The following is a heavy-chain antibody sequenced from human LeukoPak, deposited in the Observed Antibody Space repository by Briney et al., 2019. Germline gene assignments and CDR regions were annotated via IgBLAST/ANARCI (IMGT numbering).Heavy chain of an antibody. D-gene: IGHD6-19*01. CDR2: IYYSGST. J-gene: IGHJ5*01. CDR3: ARAAVAGIWFAS. CDR1: GGSMSSYY. V-gene: IGHV4-59*01. Sequence: PSENLPLICTVSGGSMSSYYWSWFRQPPPRKREGIAYIYYSGSTNYNHSLKRRLTISVDTSKNQFSLKLSSVAAADTAVDYCARAAVAGIWFASGGEGTLVTVFS.